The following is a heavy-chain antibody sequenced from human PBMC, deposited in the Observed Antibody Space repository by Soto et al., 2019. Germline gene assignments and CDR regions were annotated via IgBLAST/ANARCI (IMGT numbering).Heavy chain of an antibody. CDR1: GDSVSSNSAA. D-gene: IGHD6-13*01. Sequence: PSQTLSLTCAISGDSVSSNSAAWNWIRQSPSRGLEWLGRTYYRSKWYNDYAVSVKSRITINPDTSKNKFSLQMNSVTPEDTAVDYFERKIIAAAGENYYYYYMDVGGKGTTVTVSS. CDR2: TYYRSKWYN. J-gene: IGHJ6*03. CDR3: ERKIIAAAGENYYYYYMDV. V-gene: IGHV6-1*01.